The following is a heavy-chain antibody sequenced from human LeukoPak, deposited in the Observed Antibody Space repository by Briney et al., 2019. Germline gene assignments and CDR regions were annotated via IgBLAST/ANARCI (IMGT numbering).Heavy chain of an antibody. CDR3: ARQRYCSNTSCYTYFDY. CDR1: GDSISSYY. J-gene: IGHJ4*02. CDR2: IYYSGNT. D-gene: IGHD2-2*02. Sequence: SETLSLTCTVSGDSISSYYWSWIRQPPGRGLEWIGYIYYSGNTNYNPSLKSRVTISVDTSKNQFSLKLSSVTAADTAVYYCARQRYCSNTSCYTYFDYWGQGTLVTVSS. V-gene: IGHV4-59*08.